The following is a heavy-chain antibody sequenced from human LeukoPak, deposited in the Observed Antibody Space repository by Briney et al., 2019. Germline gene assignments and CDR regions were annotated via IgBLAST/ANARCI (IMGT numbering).Heavy chain of an antibody. D-gene: IGHD3-3*01. CDR2: IRFDGSNK. J-gene: IGHJ4*02. V-gene: IGHV3-30*02. Sequence: GGSLRLSCAASGFTFSSYGMHWVRQAPGRGLEWVAFIRFDGSNKYYADSVKGRFTISRDNSKNTLYPQMNSLRAEDTAVYYCAKDGRGDFWSGYSSSPIYWGQGTLVTVSS. CDR3: AKDGRGDFWSGYSSSPIY. CDR1: GFTFSSYG.